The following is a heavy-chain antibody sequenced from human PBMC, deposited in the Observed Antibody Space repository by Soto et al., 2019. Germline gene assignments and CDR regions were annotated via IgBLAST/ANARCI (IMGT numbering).Heavy chain of an antibody. CDR3: ARATMTMVREVIISPIDY. V-gene: IGHV3-30-3*01. Sequence: GGSLRLSCASSVFTFISYAMHWVRQTPGKGLEWVALISYDGRNKYYADSVKGRFTISRDNSKDTLYLQMNSLRAEDTAVYYCARATMTMVREVIISPIDYWGQGTLVTVSS. CDR2: ISYDGRNK. D-gene: IGHD3-10*01. CDR1: VFTFISYA. J-gene: IGHJ4*02.